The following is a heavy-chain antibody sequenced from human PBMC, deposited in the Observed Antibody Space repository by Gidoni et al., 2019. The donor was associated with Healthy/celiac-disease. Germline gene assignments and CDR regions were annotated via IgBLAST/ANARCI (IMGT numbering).Heavy chain of an antibody. CDR3: ARAGLARGPRPLSGFGGVIVTGGY. CDR2: INPSGST. D-gene: IGHD3-16*02. J-gene: IGHJ4*02. CDR1: GGSFSGYY. V-gene: IGHV4-34*01. Sequence: QVQLQQWVAGLWKPSGTLSLTCAGYGGSFSGYYGRWIRPPPGTGLEWMWEINPSGSTNYNASPNSRATIAVDTSKNQFSLKLCSVTAADTSVYYCARAGLARGPRPLSGFGGVIVTGGYWGQGTLVTVSS.